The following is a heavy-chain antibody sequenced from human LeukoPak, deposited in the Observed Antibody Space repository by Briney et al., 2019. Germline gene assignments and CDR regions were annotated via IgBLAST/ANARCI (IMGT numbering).Heavy chain of an antibody. V-gene: IGHV4-39*07. J-gene: IGHJ4*02. CDR3: ARVDGDYAEADY. CDR2: IYYSGST. D-gene: IGHD4-17*01. Sequence: SETLSLTCTVSGGSISSSSYYWGWIRQPPGKGLEWIGSIYYSGSTYYNPSLKSRVTISVDTSKNQFSLKLSSVTAADTAVYYCARVDGDYAEADYWGQGTLVTVSS. CDR1: GGSISSSSYY.